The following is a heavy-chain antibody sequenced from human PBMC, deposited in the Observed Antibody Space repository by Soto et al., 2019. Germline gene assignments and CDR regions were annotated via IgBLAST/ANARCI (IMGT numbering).Heavy chain of an antibody. V-gene: IGHV3-30*03. Sequence: QVQLVESGGGVVQPGRSLRVSCAASGFTFSIYAMHWVRQAPGTGLEWVAVISYDGTKTYYADSVKGRFTISRDNSKNTVYLQMNSLRDEDTAGYYCATDQGPRRQWLIDPLEYWGQGTLVNVS. D-gene: IGHD6-19*01. J-gene: IGHJ4*02. CDR3: ATDQGPRRQWLIDPLEY. CDR1: GFTFSIYA. CDR2: ISYDGTKT.